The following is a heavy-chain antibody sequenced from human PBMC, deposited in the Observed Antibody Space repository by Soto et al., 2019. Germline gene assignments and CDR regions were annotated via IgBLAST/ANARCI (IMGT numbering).Heavy chain of an antibody. CDR1: GFTFSSYG. CDR3: AREFQEYSNYEGWYYGMDV. D-gene: IGHD4-4*01. CDR2: ISYDGSNK. Sequence: QVQLVESGGGVVQPGRSLRLSCAASGFTFSSYGMHWVRQAPGKGLEWVAVISYDGSNKYYADSVKGRFTISRDISKNTLFLQMNSLRAEDTALYYCAREFQEYSNYEGWYYGMDVWGQGTTVTVSS. V-gene: IGHV3-30*03. J-gene: IGHJ6*02.